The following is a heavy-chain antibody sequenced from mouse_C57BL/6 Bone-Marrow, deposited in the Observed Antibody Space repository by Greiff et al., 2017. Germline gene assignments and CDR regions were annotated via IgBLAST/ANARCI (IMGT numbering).Heavy chain of an antibody. V-gene: IGHV7-3*01. D-gene: IGHD1-1*01. CDR1: GFTFTDYY. CDR3: ASPILLRPYYYAMDD. CDR2: IRNTANGYTT. Sequence: EVKLEESGGGLVQPGGSLSLSCAASGFTFTDYYMSWVRQPPGKALEWLGFIRNTANGYTTEYSASVKGRFTISRDNSQSIRYLQMNALRAEDSATYYCASPILLRPYYYAMDDWGQGTSVTVSS. J-gene: IGHJ4*01.